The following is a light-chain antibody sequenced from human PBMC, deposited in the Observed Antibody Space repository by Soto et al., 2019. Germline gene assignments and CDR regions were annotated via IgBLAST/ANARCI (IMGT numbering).Light chain of an antibody. Sequence: DIQMTQSPSSLSASVGDRVTITCRASQSINRFLNWYQQKPGRAPKVLIHATSTLQTGVSSTFSGSGSGTDFTLTISSLQPEDFATYYCQQSYSNPPTFGGGTKVEIK. CDR2: ATS. J-gene: IGKJ4*01. CDR1: QSINRF. CDR3: QQSYSNPPT. V-gene: IGKV1-39*01.